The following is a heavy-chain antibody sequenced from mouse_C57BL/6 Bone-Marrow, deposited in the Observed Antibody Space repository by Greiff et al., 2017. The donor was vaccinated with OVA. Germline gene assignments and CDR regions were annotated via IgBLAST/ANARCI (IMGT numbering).Heavy chain of an antibody. J-gene: IGHJ2*01. V-gene: IGHV1-20*01. CDR2: INPYNGDT. CDR3: ARSTGDFVTTVVALDY. D-gene: IGHD1-1*01. Sequence: VQLKQSGPELVKPGDSVKISCKASGYSFTGYFMNWVMQSHGKSLEWIGRINPYNGDTFYNQKFKGKATLTVDKSSSTAHMELRSLTSEDSGVYYCARSTGDFVTTVVALDYWGQGTTLTVSS. CDR1: GYSFTGYF.